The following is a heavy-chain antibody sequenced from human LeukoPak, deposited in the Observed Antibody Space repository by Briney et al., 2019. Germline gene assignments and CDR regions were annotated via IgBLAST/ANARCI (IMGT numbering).Heavy chain of an antibody. CDR1: GFTFSRYW. CDR3: ATGVGSLI. CDR2: INSDGSST. D-gene: IGHD7-27*01. V-gene: IGHV3-74*01. Sequence: GGSLRLSCAASGFTFSRYWMHWVRQAPGKGLVWVSRINSDGSSTNYADSVKGRFTISRDNAKSTLYLQMNSLRADDTAVYYCATGVGSLIWGQGTMVTVSS. J-gene: IGHJ3*02.